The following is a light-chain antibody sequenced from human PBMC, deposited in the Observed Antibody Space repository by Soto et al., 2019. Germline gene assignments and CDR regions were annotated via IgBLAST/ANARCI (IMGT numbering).Light chain of an antibody. Sequence: DIQMTQSPSSVSASVGDSVTITCRASQGVSDWVAWYQQKPGEAPKLLIYGSSSLLSGVPSRFSGSGSGTDFTLTIRSLQPEDFATYYCQQSNSFPRTFGGGTKVDI. V-gene: IGKV1-12*01. J-gene: IGKJ4*01. CDR3: QQSNSFPRT. CDR2: GSS. CDR1: QGVSDW.